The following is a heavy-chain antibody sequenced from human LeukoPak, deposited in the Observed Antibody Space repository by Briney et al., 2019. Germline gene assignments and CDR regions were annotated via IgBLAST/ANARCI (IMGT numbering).Heavy chain of an antibody. CDR2: IYTSGST. CDR1: GGSITSGSYY. V-gene: IGHV4-61*02. Sequence: ASETLSLTCTVSGGSITSGSYYWTWIRQPAGKGLEWIGRIYTSGSTTYNPSLKSRVIISVDTSKNQLSLKLGSVTAADTAVYYCARSHDSSGYSSRADASDIWGQGTMVTVSS. D-gene: IGHD3-22*01. J-gene: IGHJ3*02. CDR3: ARSHDSSGYSSRADASDI.